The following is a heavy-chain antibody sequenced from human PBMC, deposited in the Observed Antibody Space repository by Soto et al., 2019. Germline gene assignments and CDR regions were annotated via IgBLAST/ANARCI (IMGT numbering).Heavy chain of an antibody. Sequence: PSETLSLTCAVYGGSFSGYYWSWIRQPPGKGLEWIGEINHSGSTNYNPSLKSRVTISVDTSKNQFSLKLSSVTAADTAVYYCARSRRYNWNYFSDYWGQGTLVTVSS. CDR3: ARSRRYNWNYFSDY. D-gene: IGHD1-7*01. CDR1: GGSFSGYY. V-gene: IGHV4-34*01. CDR2: INHSGST. J-gene: IGHJ4*02.